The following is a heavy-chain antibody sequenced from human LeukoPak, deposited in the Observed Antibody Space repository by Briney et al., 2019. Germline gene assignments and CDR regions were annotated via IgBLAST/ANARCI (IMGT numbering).Heavy chain of an antibody. V-gene: IGHV3-23*01. Sequence: GGSLRLSCAASGFTFSSYAMSWARQAPGKGLEWVSAISGSGGSTYYADSVKGRFTISRDNSKNTLYLQMNSLRAEDTAVYYCAKDIRYSYGPLRDAFDIWGQGTMVTVSS. CDR2: ISGSGGST. CDR1: GFTFSSYA. CDR3: AKDIRYSYGPLRDAFDI. D-gene: IGHD5-18*01. J-gene: IGHJ3*02.